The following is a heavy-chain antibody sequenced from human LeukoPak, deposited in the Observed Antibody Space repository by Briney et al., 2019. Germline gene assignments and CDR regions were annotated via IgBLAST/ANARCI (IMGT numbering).Heavy chain of an antibody. D-gene: IGHD2-2*03. CDR3: ARGAPVWMKDDAFDI. J-gene: IGHJ3*02. CDR1: GYTFTSYG. CDR2: ISAYNGNT. Sequence: ASVKVSCKASGYTFTSYGISWVRQAPGQGLEWMGWISAYNGNTNYAQKLQGRVTMTTDTSTSTAYMELRSLRSDDTAVYYCARGAPVWMKDDAFDIWGQGTMVTVSS. V-gene: IGHV1-18*01.